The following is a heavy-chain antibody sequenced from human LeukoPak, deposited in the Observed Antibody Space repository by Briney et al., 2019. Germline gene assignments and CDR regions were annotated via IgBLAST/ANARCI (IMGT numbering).Heavy chain of an antibody. J-gene: IGHJ4*02. CDR1: GGSISGFY. V-gene: IGHV4-59*01. Sequence: SETLSLTCTGSGGSISGFYWSWIRQPPGKGLEWIGYIYYNGSTNYKPSLESRVTISVDTSKNQFSLKLTSVTAADTAVYYCARDRYRFEYWGQGTLVTVSS. CDR2: IYYNGST. CDR3: ARDRYRFEY. D-gene: IGHD2-2*02.